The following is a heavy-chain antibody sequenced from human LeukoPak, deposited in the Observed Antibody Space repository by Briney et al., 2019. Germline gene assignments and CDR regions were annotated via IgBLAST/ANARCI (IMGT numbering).Heavy chain of an antibody. Sequence: PGRSLRLSCAASGFTFSRYGMHWVRQAPGKGLEWVALISYDGSKKYYADSVKGRFTISRDNSKNTVYLQMNSLRAEDTAVYYCAKDPRINMIIGAFDFWGQGTMVIVSS. CDR3: AKDPRINMIIGAFDF. J-gene: IGHJ3*01. V-gene: IGHV3-30*18. CDR2: ISYDGSKK. CDR1: GFTFSRYG. D-gene: IGHD3-22*01.